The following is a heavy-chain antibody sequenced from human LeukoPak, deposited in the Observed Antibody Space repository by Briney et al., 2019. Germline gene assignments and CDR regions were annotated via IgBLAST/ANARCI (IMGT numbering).Heavy chain of an antibody. J-gene: IGHJ3*02. Sequence: GGSLRLSCAASGFTVSSNYMSWVRQAPGKGLEWVSVIYSGGSTYYADSVKGRFTISRDNSKNTLYLQMNSLRAGDTAVYYCAREGVVPAASGVNAFDIWGQGTMVTVSS. V-gene: IGHV3-53*01. CDR3: AREGVVPAASGVNAFDI. CDR1: GFTVSSNY. CDR2: IYSGGST. D-gene: IGHD2-2*01.